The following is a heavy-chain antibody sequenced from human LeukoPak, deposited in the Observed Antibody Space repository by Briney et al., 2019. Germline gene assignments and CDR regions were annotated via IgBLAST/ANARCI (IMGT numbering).Heavy chain of an antibody. V-gene: IGHV4-38-2*02. CDR2: IFHTGST. Sequence: SETLSLTCTVSGDSISSGNYWGWIRQPPGKGLEWIGSIFHTGSTYFNLSLKSRVTISVDTSKNQFSLRLSSVTAADTAVYYCAREGLAVGRTMSDYWGQGTLVTVSS. J-gene: IGHJ4*02. CDR1: GDSISSGNY. D-gene: IGHD6-19*01. CDR3: AREGLAVGRTMSDY.